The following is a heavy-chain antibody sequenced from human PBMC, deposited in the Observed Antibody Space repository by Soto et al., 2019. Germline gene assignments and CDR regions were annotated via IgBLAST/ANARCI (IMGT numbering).Heavy chain of an antibody. V-gene: IGHV3-21*06. CDR3: ARESEDLTSNFDY. J-gene: IGHJ4*02. CDR2: ISSTTNYI. CDR1: GFTFTRYS. Sequence: EVQLVESGGGLVKPGGSLRLSCAASGFTFTRYSMNWVRQAPGKGLEWVSSISSTTNYIYYGDSMKGRFTNSSDNAKNSLYLEMKSLRAEDTAVYYCARESEDLTSNFDYWGQGTLVTVSS.